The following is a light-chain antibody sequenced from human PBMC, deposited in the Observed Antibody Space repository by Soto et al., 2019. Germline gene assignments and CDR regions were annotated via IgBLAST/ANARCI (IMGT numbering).Light chain of an antibody. CDR1: QTVKSR. CDR3: QQYGSSGT. CDR2: DVS. V-gene: IGKV3D-20*01. J-gene: IGKJ1*01. Sequence: EIVLTQSPATLSSSPGERATLSCGGSQTVKSRLAWYQHXPGXAPXXLIYDVSNRATGIPDRLSGSGSGTDFTLTINRLEPEDFAVYYCQQYGSSGTFGQGTKVDIK.